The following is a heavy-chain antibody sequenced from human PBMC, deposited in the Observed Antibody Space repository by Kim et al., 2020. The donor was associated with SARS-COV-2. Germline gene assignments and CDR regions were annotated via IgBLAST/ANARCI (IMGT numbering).Heavy chain of an antibody. CDR2: ISGGGAST. CDR1: GFTFSSYD. Sequence: GGSLRLSCAASGFTFSSYDMSWVRQAPGKGLEWVSAISGGGASTYYADSVKGRFTISRDNSKDTLYLQMNSLRAEDTAVYYCAKLGLWFGAFAGNDYWGQGTLVTVSS. CDR3: AKLGLWFGAFAGNDY. D-gene: IGHD3-10*01. V-gene: IGHV3-23*01. J-gene: IGHJ4*02.